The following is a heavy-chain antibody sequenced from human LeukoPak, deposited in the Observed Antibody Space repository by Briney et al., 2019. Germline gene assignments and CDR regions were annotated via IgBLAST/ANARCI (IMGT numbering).Heavy chain of an antibody. CDR1: GFTFSSYE. Sequence: GSLRLSCAASGFTFSSYEMNWVRQAPGKGLEWVSYISSSGSTIYYADSVKGRFTISRDNAKNSLYLQMNSLRAEDTAVYYCARSREYCSSTSCYRGRYFDYWGQGTLVTVSS. D-gene: IGHD2-2*02. CDR2: ISSSGSTI. V-gene: IGHV3-48*03. CDR3: ARSREYCSSTSCYRGRYFDY. J-gene: IGHJ4*02.